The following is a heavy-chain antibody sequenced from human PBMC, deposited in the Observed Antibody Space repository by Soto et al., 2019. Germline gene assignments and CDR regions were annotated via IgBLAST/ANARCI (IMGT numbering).Heavy chain of an antibody. V-gene: IGHV3-30*18. Sequence: QMQLVESGGGVVQPGRSLRLSCVASGFTFSHYGMHWVRQSPGKGLEWVATLSSDGGNKYHADSVKGRFTISRDNSKNTLYLQMNSLRVEDTALYYCAKRGYSGYDLDHWGQGTLVTVSS. CDR1: GFTFSHYG. J-gene: IGHJ4*02. D-gene: IGHD5-12*01. CDR3: AKRGYSGYDLDH. CDR2: LSSDGGNK.